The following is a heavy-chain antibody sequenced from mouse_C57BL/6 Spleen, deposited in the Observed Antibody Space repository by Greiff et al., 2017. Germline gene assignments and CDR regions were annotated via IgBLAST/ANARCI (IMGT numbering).Heavy chain of an antibody. Sequence: VQLQQSGAELVRPGPSVKVSCKASGYAFTNYLIEWVKQRPGQGLEWIGVINPGSGGTNYNEKFKGKATLTADKSSSTAYMQLSSLTSEDSAVYFCARRYDYLYYAMDYWGQGTSVTVSS. CDR3: ARRYDYLYYAMDY. CDR2: INPGSGGT. J-gene: IGHJ4*01. D-gene: IGHD2-4*01. CDR1: GYAFTNYL. V-gene: IGHV1-54*01.